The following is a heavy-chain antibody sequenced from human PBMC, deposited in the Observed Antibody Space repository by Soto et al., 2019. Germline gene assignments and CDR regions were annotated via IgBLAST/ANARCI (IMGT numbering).Heavy chain of an antibody. D-gene: IGHD3-22*01. J-gene: IGHJ5*02. CDR3: AKTYEGSGQPSHWFGP. CDR1: GYTFTGHH. Sequence: ASVKVSGQASGYTFTGHHILWVRQALGQRLEWVAWINPHTGASNFAQRFQGRVTMTRDTSITTAYMDLSSLTSDDTATYYCAKTYEGSGQPSHWFGPWGQGTPVTVSS. V-gene: IGHV1-2*02. CDR2: INPHTGAS.